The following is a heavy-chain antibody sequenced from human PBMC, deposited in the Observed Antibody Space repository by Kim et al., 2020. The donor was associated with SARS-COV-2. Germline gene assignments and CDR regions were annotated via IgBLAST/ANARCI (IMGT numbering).Heavy chain of an antibody. J-gene: IGHJ4*02. V-gene: IGHV3-11*06. D-gene: IGHD2-21*02. Sequence: GRFTISRDNAKNSLYLQMNSLRAEDTAVYYCARDRAAYCGGDCSNTLDYWGQGTLVTVSS. CDR3: ARDRAAYCGGDCSNTLDY.